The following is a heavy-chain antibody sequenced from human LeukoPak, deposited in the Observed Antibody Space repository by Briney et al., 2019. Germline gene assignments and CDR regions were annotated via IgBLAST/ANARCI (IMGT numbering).Heavy chain of an antibody. Sequence: PSETLSLTCTVSGGSLSSYYWSWIRQSPGKGLEWVAYIYYSGTTNYNPSLNSRVTISVDTSKNPFSLKLRSVTAADTAVYYCARTRTRNNYGEYYFDYWGQGTLVTVSS. CDR3: ARTRTRNNYGEYYFDY. V-gene: IGHV4-59*01. CDR1: GGSLSSYY. CDR2: IYYSGTT. D-gene: IGHD5-24*01. J-gene: IGHJ4*02.